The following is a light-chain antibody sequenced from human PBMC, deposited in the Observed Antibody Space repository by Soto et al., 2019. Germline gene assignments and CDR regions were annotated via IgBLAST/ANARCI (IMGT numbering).Light chain of an antibody. CDR3: CSYTGSSSLI. J-gene: IGLJ2*01. CDR1: SSDVGAYNY. V-gene: IGLV2-14*01. CDR2: EVN. Sequence: QSALTQPASVSGSPGQSITISCTGTSSDVGAYNYISWYQQHPDKAPKLILYEVNKWPSGVSIRFSGSKSGNTASLTISGLRAEDEADYYCCSYTGSSSLIFGGGTKVTVL.